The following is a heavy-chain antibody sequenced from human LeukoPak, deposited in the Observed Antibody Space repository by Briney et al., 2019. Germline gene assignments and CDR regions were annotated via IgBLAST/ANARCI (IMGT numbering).Heavy chain of an antibody. CDR1: GGSFSGYY. D-gene: IGHD1-7*01. J-gene: IGHJ4*02. CDR2: INHSGST. V-gene: IGHV4-34*01. CDR3: ARGRGMIDWNYVKPPLFDY. Sequence: PSETLSLTFAVYGGSFSGYYWSWIRQPPGKGLEWIGEINHSGSTNYNPSLKSRVTISVDTSKNQFSLKLSSVTAADTAVYYCARGRGMIDWNYVKPPLFDYWGQGTLVTVSS.